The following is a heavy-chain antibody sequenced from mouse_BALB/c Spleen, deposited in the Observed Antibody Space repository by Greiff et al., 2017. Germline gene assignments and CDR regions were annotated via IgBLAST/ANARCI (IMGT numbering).Heavy chain of an antibody. J-gene: IGHJ4*01. D-gene: IGHD2-4*01. CDR2: IYPGSGST. CDR3: TTMITTGTSYYAMDY. CDR1: GYTFTSYW. V-gene: IGHV1S22*01. Sequence: LQQSGSELVRPGASVKLSCKASGYTFTSYWMHWVKQRPGQGLEWIGNIYPGSGSTNYDEKFKSKATLTVDTSSSTAYMQLSSLTSEDSAVYYCTTMITTGTSYYAMDYWGQGTSVTVSS.